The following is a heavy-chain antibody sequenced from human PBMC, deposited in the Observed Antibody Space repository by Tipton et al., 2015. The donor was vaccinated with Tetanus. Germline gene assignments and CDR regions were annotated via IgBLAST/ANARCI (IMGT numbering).Heavy chain of an antibody. J-gene: IGHJ3*01. V-gene: IGHV4-39*02. D-gene: IGHD1-1*01. CDR3: ARRRYTWNRGGFDV. CDR1: GGSLRTSDYY. CDR2: VSYSGRT. Sequence: GLVKPSETLSLTCIASGGSLRTSDYYGAWVRQSPVKGLEWIGSVSYSGRTYHNPSLKRRLTMSVDTSKKDFSVRRRSVTAADRAAYYCARRRYTWNRGGFDVWGQGTLVTVSS.